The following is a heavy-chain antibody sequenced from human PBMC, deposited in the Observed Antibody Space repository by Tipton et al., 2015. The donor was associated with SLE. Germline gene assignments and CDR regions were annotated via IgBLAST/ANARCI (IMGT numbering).Heavy chain of an antibody. J-gene: IGHJ3*02. CDR2: ISSSSSYI. CDR3: ARGVTIFGVVRDAFDI. V-gene: IGHV3-21*01. CDR1: GFTFSSYS. D-gene: IGHD3-3*01. Sequence: SLRLSCAASGFTFSSYSMNWVRQAPGKGLEWVSSISSSSSYIYYADSVKGRFTISRDNAKNSLYLQMNSLRAEDTAVYYCARGVTIFGVVRDAFDIWGQGTMVTVSS.